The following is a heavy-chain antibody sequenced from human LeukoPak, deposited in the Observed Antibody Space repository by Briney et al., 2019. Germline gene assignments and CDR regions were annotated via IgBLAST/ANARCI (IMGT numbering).Heavy chain of an antibody. J-gene: IGHJ4*02. D-gene: IGHD1-26*01. CDR1: GGTFSSYA. V-gene: IGHV1-69*04. CDR2: IIPILGIA. CDR3: ARVRIVGADFDY. Sequence: SVKVSCKASGGTFSSYAISWVRQAPGQGLEWLGRIIPILGIANYAQKFQGRVTITADKSTSTAYMELSSLRSEDTAVYYCARVRIVGADFDYWGQGTLVTVSS.